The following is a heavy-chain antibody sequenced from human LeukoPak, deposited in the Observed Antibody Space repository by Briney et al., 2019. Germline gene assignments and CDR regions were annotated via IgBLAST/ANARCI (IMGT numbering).Heavy chain of an antibody. CDR1: GGSFSGHY. V-gene: IGHV4-34*01. Sequence: PSETLSLTCAVYGGSFSGHYWSWVRQPPGKGLEWIGEINHSGSTNYNPSLESRVTISVDTSKNHFSLKLSSVTAADTAVYYCASGQYYDLWSGYYVDWGQGTLVTVSA. D-gene: IGHD3-3*01. J-gene: IGHJ4*02. CDR2: INHSGST. CDR3: ASGQYYDLWSGYYVD.